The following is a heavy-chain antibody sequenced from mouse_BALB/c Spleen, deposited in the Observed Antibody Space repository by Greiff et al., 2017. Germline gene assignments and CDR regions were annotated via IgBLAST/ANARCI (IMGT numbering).Heavy chain of an antibody. CDR3: ARRYYYGRYFDV. Sequence: EVKVVESGGGLVQPGGSLNLSCAASGFDFSRYWMSWARQAPGKGQEWIGEINPGSSTINYTPSLKDKFIISRDNAKNTLYLQMSKVRSEDTALYYCARRYYYGRYFDVWGAGTTVTVSS. V-gene: IGHV4-2*02. J-gene: IGHJ1*01. CDR1: GFDFSRYW. D-gene: IGHD1-1*01. CDR2: INPGSSTI.